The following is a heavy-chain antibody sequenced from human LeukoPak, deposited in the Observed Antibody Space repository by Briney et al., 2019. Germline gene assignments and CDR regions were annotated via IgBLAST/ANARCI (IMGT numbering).Heavy chain of an antibody. CDR1: GGSISSGGYY. CDR2: IYHSGST. CDR3: ARHVGRGTVVKLGEDY. V-gene: IGHV4-30-2*01. D-gene: IGHD4-23*01. J-gene: IGHJ4*02. Sequence: SQTLSLTCTVSGGSISSGGYYWSWIRQPPGRGLEWIGYIYHSGSTYYNPSLKSRVTISVDRSKNQFSLKLSSVTAADTAVYYCARHVGRGTVVKLGEDYWGQGTLVTVSS.